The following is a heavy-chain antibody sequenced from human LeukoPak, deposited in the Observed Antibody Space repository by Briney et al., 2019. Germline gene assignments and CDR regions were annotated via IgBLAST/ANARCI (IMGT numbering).Heavy chain of an antibody. V-gene: IGHV3-21*01. CDR2: ITGTSTYI. Sequence: GGSLRLSCAASGFTFSIYSMNWVRQAPGKGLEWVSSITGTSTYIYYADSVKGRFTISRDNAKNSLYLQMNSLRAEDTAVYYCARGDNSGPDYYYYMDVWGKGTTVTISS. D-gene: IGHD6-19*01. CDR1: GFTFSIYS. CDR3: ARGDNSGPDYYYYMDV. J-gene: IGHJ6*03.